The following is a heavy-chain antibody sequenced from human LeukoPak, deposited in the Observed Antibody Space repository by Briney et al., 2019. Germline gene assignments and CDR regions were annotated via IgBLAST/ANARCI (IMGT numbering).Heavy chain of an antibody. Sequence: GASVKVSCKASGYTFTDYYMHWVRQAPGQGLEWMGWIDPNSGGTNYAQKFQGRVTMTRDTSISAAYMELSRLRSDDTAVYYCARVPAGGIVGIWGQGTMVTVSS. D-gene: IGHD1-26*01. CDR2: IDPNSGGT. V-gene: IGHV1-2*02. CDR3: ARVPAGGIVGI. J-gene: IGHJ3*02. CDR1: GYTFTDYY.